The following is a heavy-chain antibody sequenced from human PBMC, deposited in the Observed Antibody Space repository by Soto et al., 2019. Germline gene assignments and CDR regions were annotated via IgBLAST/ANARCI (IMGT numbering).Heavy chain of an antibody. Sequence: GESLKISCKGSGYSFTTYWIGWVRQMPGKGLEWMGIIYPGDSDTRYSPSFQGQVNISADKSISTAYLQWSSLKASDTAMYYCARHVSVSRVAASLIWGQGTMVTVSS. V-gene: IGHV5-51*01. CDR1: GYSFTTYW. CDR2: IYPGDSDT. J-gene: IGHJ3*02. CDR3: ARHVSVSRVAASLI. D-gene: IGHD6-13*01.